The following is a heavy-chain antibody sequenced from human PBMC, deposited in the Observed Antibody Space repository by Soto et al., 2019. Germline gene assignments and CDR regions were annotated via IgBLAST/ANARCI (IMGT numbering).Heavy chain of an antibody. J-gene: IGHJ4*02. V-gene: IGHV4-59*01. Sequence: SETLSLTCTVSGGSMSGSYRSWIRQCPGKGLEWIAYIYYTGSPEYNPSLNSRVTISVDTSKNQFSLKLTAVTAADTAVYYCARGGWYLDVWGQGTVVTVS. CDR3: ARGGWYLDV. D-gene: IGHD6-19*01. CDR2: IYYTGSP. CDR1: GGSMSGSY.